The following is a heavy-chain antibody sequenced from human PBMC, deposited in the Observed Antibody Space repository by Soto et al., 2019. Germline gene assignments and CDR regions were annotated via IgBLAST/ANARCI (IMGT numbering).Heavy chain of an antibody. Sequence: GGSLRLSCAASGFTFSSYAMHWVRQAPGKGLEWVAVISYDGSNKYYADSVKGRFTISGDNSKNTLYLQMNSLRAEDTAVYYCARDGFYYDSSGYSINWFDPWGQGTLVTVSS. V-gene: IGHV3-30-3*01. D-gene: IGHD3-22*01. CDR3: ARDGFYYDSSGYSINWFDP. CDR2: ISYDGSNK. CDR1: GFTFSSYA. J-gene: IGHJ5*02.